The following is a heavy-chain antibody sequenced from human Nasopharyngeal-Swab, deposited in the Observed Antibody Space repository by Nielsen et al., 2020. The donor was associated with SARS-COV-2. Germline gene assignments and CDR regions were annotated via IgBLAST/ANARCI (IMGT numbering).Heavy chain of an antibody. Sequence: GESLKISCAASGFTLSHYGMHWVRQAPGKGLEWAAAISYDGNTKYYADSAKGRFTISRDSAKNALYLEMNGLRPEDTAVYFCARDDGGLGDYWGQGTLVTVSS. J-gene: IGHJ4*02. CDR3: ARDDGGLGDY. CDR2: ISYDGNTK. D-gene: IGHD3-10*01. CDR1: GFTLSHYG. V-gene: IGHV3-30*03.